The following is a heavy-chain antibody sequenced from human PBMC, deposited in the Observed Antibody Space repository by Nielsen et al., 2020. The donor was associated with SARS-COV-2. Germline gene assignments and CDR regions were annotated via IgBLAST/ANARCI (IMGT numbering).Heavy chain of an antibody. CDR3: VGEELRYCSGGSCYYLNFDY. Sequence: SVKVSCKASGGTFSSYAISWVRQAPGQGLEWMGGIIPIFGTANYAQKFQGRVTITADESTSTAYMELSSLRSEDTAVYYCVGEELRYCSGGSCYYLNFDYWGQGTLVTVSS. V-gene: IGHV1-69*13. D-gene: IGHD2-15*01. CDR2: IIPIFGTA. J-gene: IGHJ4*02. CDR1: GGTFSSYA.